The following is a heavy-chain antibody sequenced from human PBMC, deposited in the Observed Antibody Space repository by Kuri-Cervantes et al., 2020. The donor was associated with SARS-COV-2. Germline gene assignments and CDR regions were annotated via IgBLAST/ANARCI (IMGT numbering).Heavy chain of an antibody. CDR1: GYTFSSRG. V-gene: IGHV1-18*01. Sequence: ASVKVSCKASGYTFSSRGFTWVRQVPGQGLEWVGYISTYNGNANYAQNFQGRVTMTTDTPTKTGHMELRRLQPDDTAIYYCARQGTTYLDPWGQGTLVTVSS. CDR2: ISTYNGNA. CDR3: ARQGTTYLDP. J-gene: IGHJ5*02. D-gene: IGHD1-14*01.